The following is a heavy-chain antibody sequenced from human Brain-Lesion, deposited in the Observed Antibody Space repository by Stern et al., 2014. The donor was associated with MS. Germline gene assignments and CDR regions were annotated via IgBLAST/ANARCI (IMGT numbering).Heavy chain of an antibody. CDR3: ARDQRGITIFGVVTDYYYLGMDV. Sequence: VQLVESGAEVKKPGASVKVSCKTSGYIFTGYYIHWVRQAPVQGLEWMAWINPNTGGTKYAQKFQGRVTMSRDTSISTAYVELSSLTSDDTAVYYCARDQRGITIFGVVTDYYYLGMDVWGQGTTVTVSS. J-gene: IGHJ6*02. CDR1: GYIFTGYY. D-gene: IGHD3-3*01. V-gene: IGHV1-2*02. CDR2: INPNTGGT.